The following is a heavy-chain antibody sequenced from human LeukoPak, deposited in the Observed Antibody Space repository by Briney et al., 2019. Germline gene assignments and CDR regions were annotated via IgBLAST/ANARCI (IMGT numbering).Heavy chain of an antibody. CDR2: ISSGSSTI. CDR1: GFTFSSYS. Sequence: GGSLRLSCAASGFTFSSYSMNWVRQAPGKGLEWVSYISSGSSTIYYADSVKGRFTISRDNAKNSLYLQMNSLRAEDTAVYYCATNLNYDREFDYWGQGTLVTVSS. V-gene: IGHV3-48*04. J-gene: IGHJ4*02. CDR3: ATNLNYDREFDY. D-gene: IGHD3-22*01.